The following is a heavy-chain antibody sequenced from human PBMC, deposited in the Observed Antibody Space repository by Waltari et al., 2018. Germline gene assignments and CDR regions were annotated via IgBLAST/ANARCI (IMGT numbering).Heavy chain of an antibody. J-gene: IGHJ1*01. CDR3: ARGYSDYGGEYFQH. V-gene: IGHV4-4*07. Sequence: QVQLQESGPPLVEPWETLSLTCPVSGVSVTDYYWSWIRQPAGKGLEFIGRIYTSGSSDYNPSLKSRATVSMDKSKNQFSLQLTSVTAADTAIYYCARGYSDYGGEYFQHWGQGTPVSVSS. CDR1: GVSVTDYY. D-gene: IGHD4-17*01. CDR2: IYTSGSS.